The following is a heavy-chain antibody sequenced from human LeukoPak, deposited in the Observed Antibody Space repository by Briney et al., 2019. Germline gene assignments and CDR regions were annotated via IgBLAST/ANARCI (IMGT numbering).Heavy chain of an antibody. D-gene: IGHD2-2*01. CDR1: GYNFTNYW. V-gene: IGHV5-51*01. Sequence: GASLQISCQASGYNFTNYWIGWVRPLSGKGLEWMGIINPDDSETTYSPSFQGQVTISVDKSVSTAYLQWTSLKASDTAMYYCARLVVPAAISYWGQGTLVNVFS. CDR3: ARLVVPAAISY. J-gene: IGHJ4*02. CDR2: INPDDSET.